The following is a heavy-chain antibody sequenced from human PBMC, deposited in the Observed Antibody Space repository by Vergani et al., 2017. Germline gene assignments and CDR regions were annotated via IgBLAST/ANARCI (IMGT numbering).Heavy chain of an antibody. V-gene: IGHV3-73*02. CDR1: GFTFSGSA. D-gene: IGHD6-19*01. CDR3: TRLGAVAGIGGDY. Sequence: EVQLVESGGGLVQPGGSLKLSCAASGFTFSGSAMHWVRQASGKGLEWVGRIRSKANSYATTYAASVKGRFTISRDDSKNTAYLQINSLKTEDRAVYYCTRLGAVAGIGGDYWGQGTLVTVSS. J-gene: IGHJ4*02. CDR2: IRSKANSYAT.